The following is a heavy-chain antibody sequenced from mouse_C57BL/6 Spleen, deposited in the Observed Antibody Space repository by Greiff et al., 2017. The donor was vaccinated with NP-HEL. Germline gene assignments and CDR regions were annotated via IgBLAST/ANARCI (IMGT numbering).Heavy chain of an antibody. CDR1: GYTFTSYW. CDR3: AIQTAQATGFAY. V-gene: IGHV1-61*01. CDR2: IYPSDSET. Sequence: VQLQQPGAELVRPGSSVKLSCKASGYTFTSYWMDWVKQRPGQGLEWIGNIYPSDSETHYNQKFKDKATLTVDKSSSTAYMQLSSLTSEDSAVYYCAIQTAQATGFAYWGQGTLVTVSA. J-gene: IGHJ3*01. D-gene: IGHD3-2*02.